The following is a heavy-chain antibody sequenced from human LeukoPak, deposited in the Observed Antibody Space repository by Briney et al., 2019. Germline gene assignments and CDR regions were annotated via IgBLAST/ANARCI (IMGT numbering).Heavy chain of an antibody. Sequence: GGSLRLSCAASGFALSDYGMHWVRQAPGKGLEWVAYIRYDGSDVGSNEYFSDSVRGRFTISRDNSKNTLYLQMNSLRVEDTALYYCAKDRGTVVKRLFEYWGQGTLVTVSS. J-gene: IGHJ4*02. CDR1: GFALSDYG. CDR2: IRYDGSDVGSNE. CDR3: AKDRGTVVKRLFEY. D-gene: IGHD4-23*01. V-gene: IGHV3-30*02.